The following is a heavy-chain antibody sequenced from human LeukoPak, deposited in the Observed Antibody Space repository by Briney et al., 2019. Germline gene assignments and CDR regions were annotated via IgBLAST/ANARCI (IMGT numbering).Heavy chain of an antibody. CDR3: AAHLGSGWHLDY. CDR1: GLSSTTKA. D-gene: IGHD6-19*01. CDR2: ISLDGKNE. V-gene: IGHV3-30*04. J-gene: IGHJ4*02. Sequence: GGSLRLSCVASGLSSTTKAMHWVRQAPGEGLEWMSYISLDGKNESYADSVRGRFTISRDNSRNTVYLQMNSLRPEDTAVYYCAAHLGSGWHLDYWGQGIRVTVSP.